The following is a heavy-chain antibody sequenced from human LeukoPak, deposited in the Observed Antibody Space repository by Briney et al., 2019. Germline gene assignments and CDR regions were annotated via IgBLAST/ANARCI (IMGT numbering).Heavy chain of an antibody. D-gene: IGHD2-21*02. CDR1: GFTFSTYW. Sequence: GGSLRLSCAASGFTFSTYWMNWYRQAPGKGLEWVGNINQDASKINYVDSVRGRFTISRDNAKNSLHLQMNSLRAEDTAVYYCATDRDNSDWQKRFDSWGQGTLVTVSS. CDR3: ATDRDNSDWQKRFDS. V-gene: IGHV3-7*01. J-gene: IGHJ4*02. CDR2: INQDASKI.